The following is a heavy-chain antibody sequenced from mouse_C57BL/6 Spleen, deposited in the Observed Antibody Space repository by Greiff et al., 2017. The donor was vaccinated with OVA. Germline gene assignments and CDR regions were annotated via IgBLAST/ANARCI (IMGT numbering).Heavy chain of an antibody. CDR3: ERHYYGSSYWYVDV. J-gene: IGHJ1*03. V-gene: IGHV5-6*01. Sequence: EVQVVESGGDLVKPGGSLKLSCAASGFTFSSYCMSWVRQTPDKRLEWVATISSGGSYTYYPDNLKGRFTISRDNAKTTLYLQMSSLKSEDTAMYYVERHYYGSSYWYVDVWGTGTTVTVSS. CDR1: GFTFSSYC. CDR2: ISSGGSYT. D-gene: IGHD1-1*01.